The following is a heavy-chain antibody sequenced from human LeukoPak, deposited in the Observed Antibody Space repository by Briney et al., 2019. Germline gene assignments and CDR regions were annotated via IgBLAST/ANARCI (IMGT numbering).Heavy chain of an antibody. J-gene: IGHJ5*02. D-gene: IGHD6-13*01. CDR3: ASPVAAAEVPPNNWFDP. CDR2: IYYSGST. CDR1: GGSISSSSYY. Sequence: SETLSLTCTVSGGSISSSSYYWGWIRQPPGKGLEWIGSIYYSGSTYYNPSLKSRVTISVDTSKNQFSLKLSSVTAADTAVYYCASPVAAAEVPPNNWFDPWGQGTLVTVSS. V-gene: IGHV4-39*01.